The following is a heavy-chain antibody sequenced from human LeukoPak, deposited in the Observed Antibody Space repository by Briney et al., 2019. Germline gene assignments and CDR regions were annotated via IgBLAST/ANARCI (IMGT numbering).Heavy chain of an antibody. CDR2: INSDGSST. V-gene: IGHV3-74*01. J-gene: IGHJ4*02. Sequence: GGSLRLSCAASGFTFSSYWMHWVRQSPGKGLVWVSGINSDGSSTTYADSVKGRFTISRDNAKNTVYVQMNSLRAEDTAVYHCATSRTFDYWGQGTLVTVSS. CDR1: GFTFSSYW. CDR3: ATSRTFDY.